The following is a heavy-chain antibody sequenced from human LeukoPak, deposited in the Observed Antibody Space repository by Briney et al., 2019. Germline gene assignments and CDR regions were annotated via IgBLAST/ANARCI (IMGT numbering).Heavy chain of an antibody. V-gene: IGHV5-51*01. CDR2: IYPGDSDT. CDR1: GYNFTSYW. CDR3: ARRSYYYDSSGYYRTSYFDY. D-gene: IGHD3-22*01. Sequence: GESLKISCKGSGYNFTSYWIGWVRQMPGKGLEWMGIIYPGDSDTRYSPSFQGQVTISADKSISTAYLQWSSLKASDTAMYYCARRSYYYDSSGYYRTSYFDYWGQGTLVTVSS. J-gene: IGHJ4*02.